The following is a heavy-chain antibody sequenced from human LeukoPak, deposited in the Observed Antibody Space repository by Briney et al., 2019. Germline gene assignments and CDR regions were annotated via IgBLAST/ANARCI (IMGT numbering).Heavy chain of an antibody. V-gene: IGHV3-21*01. CDR1: RFSFSYFS. CDR2: ISSNSNNI. Sequence: PGGSLRLSCAASRFSFSYFSMNWFRQAPGKGLKWVSFISSNSNNIYYGDSVKGRFTVSRDNAKNALYLQMNSLRVEDTGIYYCARDGSMAVADYWGQGTLVTVSS. J-gene: IGHJ4*02. CDR3: ARDGSMAVADY. D-gene: IGHD6-19*01.